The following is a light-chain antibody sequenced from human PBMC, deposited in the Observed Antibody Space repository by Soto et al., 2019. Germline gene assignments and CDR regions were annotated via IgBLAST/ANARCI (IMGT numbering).Light chain of an antibody. Sequence: DIQMTQSPSTMSASVGDRVTITCRASQSIDSWLAWYQQKPGKAPKFLMYKASNLESGVPLRFSGSGSETEFTPTISSLQPDDFAIYYCQHYKSYPWTFGQGTKVELK. V-gene: IGKV1-5*03. J-gene: IGKJ1*01. CDR2: KAS. CDR3: QHYKSYPWT. CDR1: QSIDSW.